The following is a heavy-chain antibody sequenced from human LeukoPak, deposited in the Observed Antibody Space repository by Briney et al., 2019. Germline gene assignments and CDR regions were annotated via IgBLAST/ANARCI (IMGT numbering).Heavy chain of an antibody. CDR1: GFSFSSYD. J-gene: IGHJ3*02. CDR2: ITSTGSAR. CDR3: ARERVTTGGDACDI. V-gene: IGHV3-48*03. D-gene: IGHD4-11*01. Sequence: GGSLRLSCAASGFSFSSYDMNWVRQAPGKGLEWVSYITSTGSARYYANSVKGRFTMSRDDAKNSLYLQMNSLTAEDTAIYYCARERVTTGGDACDIWGHGTMVTVSS.